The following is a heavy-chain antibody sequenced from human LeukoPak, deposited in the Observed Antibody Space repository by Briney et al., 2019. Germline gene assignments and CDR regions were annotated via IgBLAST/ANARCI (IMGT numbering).Heavy chain of an antibody. D-gene: IGHD3-9*01. CDR1: GFTFSSYW. J-gene: IGHJ4*02. Sequence: GGSLRLSCAASGFTFSSYWMSWVRQAPGKGLEWVANIKQDGSEKYYVDSVKGRFTISRDNAKNSLYLQMNSLRAEDTAVYYCARGGWVHYNILTGYYDYWGQGTLVTVSS. CDR3: ARGGWVHYNILTGYYDY. V-gene: IGHV3-7*01. CDR2: IKQDGSEK.